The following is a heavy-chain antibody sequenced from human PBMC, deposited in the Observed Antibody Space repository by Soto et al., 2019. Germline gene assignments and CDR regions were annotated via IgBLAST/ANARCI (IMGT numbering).Heavy chain of an antibody. J-gene: IGHJ6*02. CDR2: IYPGDSDT. CDR3: ARQGDNPYYYCGMDF. V-gene: IGHV5-51*01. CDR1: GYSFTSYW. Sequence: GESLKISCKGSGYSFTSYWIGWVRRMPGKGLEWMGIIYPGDSDTRYSPSFQGQVTISADKSISTAYLQWSSLKASDTAMYYCARQGDNPYYYCGMDFWGPGITVIVSS. D-gene: IGHD1-20*01.